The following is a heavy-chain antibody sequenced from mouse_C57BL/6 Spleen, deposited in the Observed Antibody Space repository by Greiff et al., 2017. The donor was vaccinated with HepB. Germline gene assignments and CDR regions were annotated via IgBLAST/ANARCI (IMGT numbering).Heavy chain of an antibody. J-gene: IGHJ3*01. CDR3: TSWAY. Sequence: VKLVESGAELVRPGASVTLSCKASGYTFTDYEMHWVKQTPVHGLEWIGAIDPETGGTAYNQKFKGKAILTADKSSSTAYMELRSLTSEDSAVYYCTSWAYWGQGTLVTVSA. V-gene: IGHV1-15*01. CDR2: IDPETGGT. CDR1: GYTFTDYE.